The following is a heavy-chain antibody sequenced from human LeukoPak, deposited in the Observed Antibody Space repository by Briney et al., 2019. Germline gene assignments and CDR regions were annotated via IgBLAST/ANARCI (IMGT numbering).Heavy chain of an antibody. CDR1: GGSLSNYY. D-gene: IGHD3-3*01. J-gene: IGHJ4*02. CDR3: ARESRVFIGDGYYLDS. CDR2: LYTGRST. V-gene: IGHV4-4*07. Sequence: SEPLSLTCIVSGGSLSNYYWSWLRPPAGKGLEWIGRLYTGRSTDYNPSLKSRVTMSVDTSNNQFSLKVTSVTAADTAIYYCARESRVFIGDGYYLDSWGPGTLVTVSS.